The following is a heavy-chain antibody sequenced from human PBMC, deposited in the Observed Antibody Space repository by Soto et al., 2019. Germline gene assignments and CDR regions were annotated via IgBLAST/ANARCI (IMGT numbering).Heavy chain of an antibody. CDR1: GFTFSSYS. V-gene: IGHV3-21*01. CDR2: ISSSSSYI. D-gene: IGHD6-13*01. J-gene: IGHJ4*02. CDR3: APLQSGSSSCYGY. Sequence: EVQLVESGGGLVKPGGSLRLSCAASGFTFSSYSMNWVRQAPGKGLEWVSSISSSSSYIYYADSVKGRFTISRDNAKNALYLQMNSLRAEDTAVYYCAPLQSGSSSCYGYWGQGTLVTVAS.